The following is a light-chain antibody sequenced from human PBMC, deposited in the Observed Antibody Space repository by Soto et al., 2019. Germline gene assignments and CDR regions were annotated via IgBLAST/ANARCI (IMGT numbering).Light chain of an antibody. CDR2: AAS. Sequence: DIQMTQSPSSLSASVGDRVTITCRASQSISSYLNWYQQKPGKAPKLLIYAASSLQSGVPSRFSGSGSGTDFTLTISSLQPEDFATYYCQQSYITPWTLGHGTKVDIK. J-gene: IGKJ1*01. CDR3: QQSYITPWT. CDR1: QSISSY. V-gene: IGKV1-39*01.